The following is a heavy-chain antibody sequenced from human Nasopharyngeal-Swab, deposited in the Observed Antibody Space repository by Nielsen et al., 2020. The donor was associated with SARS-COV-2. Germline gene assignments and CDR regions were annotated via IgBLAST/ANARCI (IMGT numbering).Heavy chain of an antibody. D-gene: IGHD6-19*01. CDR2: ISSDGNGK. J-gene: IGHJ4*02. CDR1: GFSTSH. V-gene: IGHV3-30-3*01. Sequence: GESLKISCAVSGFSTSHVHWARQAPGKGLEWVAAISSDGNGKYYADSVQGRFTVSRDSSKNAPYLQVDRLTVEDTAFYYCAREVCSSGRAGISYSWGQGTLVTVSS. CDR3: AREVCSSGRAGISYS.